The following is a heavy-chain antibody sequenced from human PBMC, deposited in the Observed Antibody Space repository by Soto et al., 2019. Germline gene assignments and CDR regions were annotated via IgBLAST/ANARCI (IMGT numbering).Heavy chain of an antibody. CDR1: GYTFTSYA. D-gene: IGHD3-3*01. CDR3: ARGRLTFFGVVIFFDY. CDR2: INAGNGNT. Sequence: ASVKVSCKASGYTFTSYAMHWVRQAPGQRLEWMGWINAGNGNTKYSQKFQGRVTITRDTSASTAYMELSSLRSEDTAVYYCARGRLTFFGVVIFFDYWGQETLVTVSS. J-gene: IGHJ4*02. V-gene: IGHV1-3*01.